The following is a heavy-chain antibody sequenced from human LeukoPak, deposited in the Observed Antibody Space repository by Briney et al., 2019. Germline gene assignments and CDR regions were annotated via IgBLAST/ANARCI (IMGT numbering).Heavy chain of an antibody. CDR2: IYTSGST. D-gene: IGHD2-21*02. J-gene: IGHJ5*02. CDR3: ATVTDPRYNYFDP. Sequence: SETLSPTCTVSGGSISSYYWSWIRRPAGKGLEWIGRIYTSGSTNYNPSLRSRVTMSVDTSKNQFSLRLTSLTAADTAVYYCATVTDPRYNYFDPWGQGTLVTVSS. CDR1: GGSISSYY. V-gene: IGHV4-4*07.